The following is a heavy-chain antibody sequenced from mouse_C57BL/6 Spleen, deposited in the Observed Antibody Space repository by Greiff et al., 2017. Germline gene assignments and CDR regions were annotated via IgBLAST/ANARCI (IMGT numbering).Heavy chain of an antibody. D-gene: IGHD1-1*01. CDR2: IYPGNSDT. V-gene: IGHV1-5*01. Sequence: VQLQQSGTVLARPGASVKMSCKTSGYTFTSYWMHWVKQRPGQGLEWIGAIYPGNSDTSYNQKFKGKAKLTAVTSASTAYMELSSLTNEDSAVYYCTYYYYAMDYWGQGTSGTVSS. CDR3: TYYYYAMDY. CDR1: GYTFTSYW. J-gene: IGHJ4*01.